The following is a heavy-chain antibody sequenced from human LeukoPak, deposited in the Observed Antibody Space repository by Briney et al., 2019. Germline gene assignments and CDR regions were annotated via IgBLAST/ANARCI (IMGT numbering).Heavy chain of an antibody. J-gene: IGHJ5*02. CDR2: IIPIFGTA. Sequence: SVKVSCKASGGTFSSYAISWVRQAPGQGLEWMGGIIPIFGTANYAQKFQGRATITTDESTSTAYMELSSLRSEDTAVYYCARTYYYDSSGRGWFDPWGQGTLVTVSS. V-gene: IGHV1-69*05. CDR1: GGTFSSYA. D-gene: IGHD3-22*01. CDR3: ARTYYYDSSGRGWFDP.